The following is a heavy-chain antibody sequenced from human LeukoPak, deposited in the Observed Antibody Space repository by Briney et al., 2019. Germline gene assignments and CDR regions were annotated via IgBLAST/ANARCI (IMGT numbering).Heavy chain of an antibody. J-gene: IGHJ6*03. CDR3: ARARAARPYYYYYYMDV. Sequence: PSETLSLTCAVYGGSFSGYYWSWIRQPPGKGLEWIGEINHSGSTNYNPSLKSRVTISVDTSKNQFSLKLSSVTAADTAVYYCARARAARPYYYYYYMDVWGKGTTVTVCS. CDR1: GGSFSGYY. V-gene: IGHV4-34*01. D-gene: IGHD6-6*01. CDR2: INHSGST.